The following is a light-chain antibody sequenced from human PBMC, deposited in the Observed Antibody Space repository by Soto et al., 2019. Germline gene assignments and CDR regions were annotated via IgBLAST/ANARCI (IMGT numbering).Light chain of an antibody. CDR2: GAS. CDR3: QQLNSYPLT. J-gene: IGKJ4*01. Sequence: IVLTQSPCTFSXSPXXXXXXXXXXSQSVSSSSLAWYXXKHGQXXRXXIYGASSRATGIPDRFSGSGSGTACTITISSLQPEDCATYYGQQLNSYPLTFGGGTKVDI. V-gene: IGKV3-20*01. CDR1: QSVSSSS.